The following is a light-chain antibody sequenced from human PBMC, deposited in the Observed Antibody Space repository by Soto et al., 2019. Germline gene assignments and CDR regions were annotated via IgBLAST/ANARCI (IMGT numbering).Light chain of an antibody. J-gene: IGKJ3*01. V-gene: IGKV3-11*01. CDR1: KTVSSY. Sequence: VMTQSPATLSVSPGERATLSFRASKTVSSYFDLYQQKARQVPRYLIYDASTRATAIPARFSGSGSVTDFTLTISSLESEDFAVYYCQQRSNWATFGPGTKVDIK. CDR2: DAS. CDR3: QQRSNWAT.